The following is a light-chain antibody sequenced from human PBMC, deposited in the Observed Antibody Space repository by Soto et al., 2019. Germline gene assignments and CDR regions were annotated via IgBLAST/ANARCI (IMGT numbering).Light chain of an antibody. CDR2: LNSDGSH. Sequence: QLVLTQSPSASASLGASVKLTCTLSSGHSSYAIAWHQQRPEKGPQYLMKLNSDGSHSKGDGIPDRFSGSSSGAERYLTISSLQSEDEADYYCQTWGTGIRVFGGGTKLTVL. CDR1: SGHSSYA. V-gene: IGLV4-69*01. J-gene: IGLJ2*01. CDR3: QTWGTGIRV.